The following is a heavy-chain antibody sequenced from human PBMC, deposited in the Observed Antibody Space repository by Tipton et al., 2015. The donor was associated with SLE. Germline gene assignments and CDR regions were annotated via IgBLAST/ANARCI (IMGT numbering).Heavy chain of an antibody. CDR3: AKMGGFCSGVTCPWDY. V-gene: IGHV3-9*01. D-gene: IGHD2-15*01. J-gene: IGHJ4*02. CDR1: GFTFDEYD. CDR2: TRWNSNGI. Sequence: SLRLSCSASGFTFDEYDMHWVRQIPGKGLEWVAGTRWNSNGIGYADSVKGRFTISRDNSKNTLYVQLNSLRAEDTAIYYCAKMGGFCSGVTCPWDYWGQGTLVSVSS.